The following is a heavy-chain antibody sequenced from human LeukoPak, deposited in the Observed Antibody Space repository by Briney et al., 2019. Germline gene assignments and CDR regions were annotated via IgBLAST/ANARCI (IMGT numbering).Heavy chain of an antibody. CDR2: INHSGST. CDR1: GGSFSGYY. CDR3: ARGGGIIAAAGLYYFDY. V-gene: IGHV4-34*01. D-gene: IGHD6-13*01. J-gene: IGHJ4*02. Sequence: SETLSLTCAVYGGSFSGYYWSWIRQPPGKGLEWIGEINHSGSTNYNPSLKSRVTISVDKSKNQFSLKLSSVTAADTAVYYCARGGGIIAAAGLYYFDYWGQGTLVTVSS.